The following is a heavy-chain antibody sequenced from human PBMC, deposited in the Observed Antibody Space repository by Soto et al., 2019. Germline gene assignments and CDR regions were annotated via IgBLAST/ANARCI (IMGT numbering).Heavy chain of an antibody. J-gene: IGHJ5*02. V-gene: IGHV3-23*01. CDR1: GFTFSSYA. CDR2: ISGSGGST. D-gene: IGHD4-17*01. CDR3: ASGPSPYGDPTGDP. Sequence: EVQLLESGGGLVQPGGSLRLSCAASGFTFSSYAMSWVRQAPGKGLEWVSAISGSGGSTYYADSVKGRFTISRDNSKNTLYLQMNSLRAEDTAVYYCASGPSPYGDPTGDPWGQGTLVTVSS.